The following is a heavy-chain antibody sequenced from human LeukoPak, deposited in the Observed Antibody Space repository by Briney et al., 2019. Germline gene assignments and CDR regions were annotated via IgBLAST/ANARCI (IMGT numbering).Heavy chain of an antibody. CDR2: INSDGSST. V-gene: IGHV3-74*01. J-gene: IGHJ4*02. Sequence: GGSLRLSCAASGFTFSSYWMHWVRQAPGKGLVWVSRINSDGSSTSYADSVKGRFTISRDNAKNTLYLQMNSLRAEDTAVYYCARCDYGGKWTGGRNLGVPDYWGQGTLVTVSS. CDR1: GFTFSSYW. D-gene: IGHD4-23*01. CDR3: ARCDYGGKWTGGRNLGVPDY.